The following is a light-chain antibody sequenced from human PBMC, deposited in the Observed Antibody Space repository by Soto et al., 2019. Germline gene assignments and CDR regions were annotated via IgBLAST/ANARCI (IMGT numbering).Light chain of an antibody. CDR2: DVT. CDR1: SRDVGAYNY. CDR3: CSYAGTYSYV. J-gene: IGLJ1*01. Sequence: QSALTQPRSVSGSPGQSVTISCTGTSRDVGAYNYVSWYQEHPGKAPKVILYDVTKRPSGVPDRFSGSKSGNTASLTISGLQSEDEADYYCCSYAGTYSYVFGTGTKLTVL. V-gene: IGLV2-11*01.